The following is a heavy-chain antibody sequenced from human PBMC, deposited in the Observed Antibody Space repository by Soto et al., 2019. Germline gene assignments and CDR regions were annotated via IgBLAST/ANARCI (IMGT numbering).Heavy chain of an antibody. Sequence: PGGSLRLSCAASGFTFSSYSMNWVRQAPGKGLEWVSSISSSSSYIYYADSVKGRFTISRDNAKNSLYLQMNSLRAEDTAVYYCARDLAEIQVITFGGVIANYFDYWGQGTLVTVSS. CDR3: ARDLAEIQVITFGGVIANYFDY. CDR1: GFTFSSYS. J-gene: IGHJ4*02. V-gene: IGHV3-21*01. D-gene: IGHD3-16*02. CDR2: ISSSSSYI.